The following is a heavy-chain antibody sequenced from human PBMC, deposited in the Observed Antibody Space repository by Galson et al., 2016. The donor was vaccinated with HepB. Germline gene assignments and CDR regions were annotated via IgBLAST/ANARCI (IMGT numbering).Heavy chain of an antibody. CDR3: VRDLNRAAAGTRWFEP. Sequence: SLRLSCAASGFRLSTTSMNWVRQTPGKGLGWVSCISGGGIYKYYADSVKGRFSISRDDAKNSLYLQMNNAKAQDSALYYRVRDLNRAAAGTRWFEPWGQGTLVIVAS. CDR2: ISGGGIYK. V-gene: IGHV3-21*06. D-gene: IGHD6-13*01. CDR1: GFRLSTTS. J-gene: IGHJ5*02.